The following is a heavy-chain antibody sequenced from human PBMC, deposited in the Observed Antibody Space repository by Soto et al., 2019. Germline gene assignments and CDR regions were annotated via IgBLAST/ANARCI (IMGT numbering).Heavy chain of an antibody. V-gene: IGHV1-18*01. J-gene: IGHJ5*02. Sequence: QVQLVQSGAEVKKPGASVKVSCKASGYSFSSYTINWVRQAPGQGLEWMGWISANNGVTDFGQKFQDRLTLTTDTSTSRAYMELRRLTSDDTAIYYCARSVPWFDPWGQGTVVTVSS. CDR3: ARSVPWFDP. CDR1: GYSFSSYT. CDR2: ISANNGVT.